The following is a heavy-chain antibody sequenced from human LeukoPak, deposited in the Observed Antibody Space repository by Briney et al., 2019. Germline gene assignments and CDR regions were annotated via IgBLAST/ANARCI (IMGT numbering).Heavy chain of an antibody. J-gene: IGHJ5*02. CDR2: MNPKSGGT. D-gene: IGHD1-26*01. CDR1: GYTFSNSY. CDR3: ARAGGRSWFDP. V-gene: IGHV1-2*02. Sequence: ASVKVSCKASGYTFSNSYIHWVRQAPGQGLEWMGSMNPKSGGTKYAQKFQGRVSLTRDTSISTAYMELASLTSDDTAVYYCARAGGRSWFDPWGQGTLVTVSS.